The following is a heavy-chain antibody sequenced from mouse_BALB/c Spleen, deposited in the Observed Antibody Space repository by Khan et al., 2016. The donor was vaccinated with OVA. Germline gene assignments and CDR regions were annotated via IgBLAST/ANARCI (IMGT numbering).Heavy chain of an antibody. CDR2: ISTDSVNT. J-gene: IGHJ2*01. Sequence: QVQLQQSGPELVKPGVSVKISCKGSGYTFTDYSMHWVKQSHAKSLEWIGVISTDSVNTNYNQKFKGKATLTVDKSSSTAYLELARMTSEDTAIYYCAERDYLDYWGQGTTLTVSS. CDR1: GYTFTDYS. V-gene: IGHV1S137*01. CDR3: AERDYLDY.